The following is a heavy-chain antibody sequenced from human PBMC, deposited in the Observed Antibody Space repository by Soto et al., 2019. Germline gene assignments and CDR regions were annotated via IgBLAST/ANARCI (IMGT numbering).Heavy chain of an antibody. D-gene: IGHD2-2*01. Sequence: QVQLVQSGAEVKKPGVSVKVSCKASGYTFTSYAMHWVRQAPGQRLEWMGWINAGNGNTKYSQKFQGRVTITRDTSASTAYMELSSLRSEDTAVYYCARGGYCSSTSCYGGGYYYFDYWGQGTLVTVSS. CDR2: INAGNGNT. V-gene: IGHV1-3*01. CDR3: ARGGYCSSTSCYGGGYYYFDY. CDR1: GYTFTSYA. J-gene: IGHJ4*02.